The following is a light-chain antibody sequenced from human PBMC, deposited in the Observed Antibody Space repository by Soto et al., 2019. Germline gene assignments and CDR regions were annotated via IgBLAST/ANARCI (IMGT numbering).Light chain of an antibody. V-gene: IGKV3D-20*02. Sequence: EIVFTQPPGTLSLSPGERYTLSCMAIQSVSSSYLAWYQQKPGQAPRLLIYGASTRATGIPARFSGSGSATDFTLTISSLEPEDFAVYYCQQRSNWPPITFGGGTKVENK. CDR3: QQRSNWPPIT. CDR1: QSVSSSY. CDR2: GAS. J-gene: IGKJ4*01.